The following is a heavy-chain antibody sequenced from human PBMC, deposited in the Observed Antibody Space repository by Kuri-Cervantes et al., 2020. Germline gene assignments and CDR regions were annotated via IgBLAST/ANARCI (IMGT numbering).Heavy chain of an antibody. D-gene: IGHD3-16*01. Sequence: ETLSLTCAASGFTFSSYGMHWVRQAPGKGLEWVSYISSSGSTIYYADSVKGRFTISRDISKNTLYLHMNNLRAEDTAVYYCARDRPFSYWGQGTLVTVSS. J-gene: IGHJ4*02. CDR2: ISSSGSTI. V-gene: IGHV3-48*01. CDR3: ARDRPFSY. CDR1: GFTFSSYG.